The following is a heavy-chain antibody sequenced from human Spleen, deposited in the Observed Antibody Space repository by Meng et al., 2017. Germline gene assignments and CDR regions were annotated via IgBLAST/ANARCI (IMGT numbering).Heavy chain of an antibody. CDR1: GYTFTAYY. D-gene: IGHD6-13*01. J-gene: IGHJ4*02. Sequence: ASVKVSCKASGYTFTAYYVHWVRQAPGQGLEWMGWINPNSGGTNYAQKFQGRVTMTGDTSISTAYMELSGLRSDDTAMYYCARDEDISAAGKLFGDYWGQGTLVTVSS. CDR2: INPNSGGT. V-gene: IGHV1-2*02. CDR3: ARDEDISAAGKLFGDY.